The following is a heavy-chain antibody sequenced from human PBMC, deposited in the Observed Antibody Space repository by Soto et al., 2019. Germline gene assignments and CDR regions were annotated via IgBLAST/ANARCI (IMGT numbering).Heavy chain of an antibody. CDR1: GGSISSSSYY. V-gene: IGHV4-39*01. D-gene: IGHD3-22*01. CDR3: ARGGYYDSSGPWDFAKDGYYGMDV. CDR2: IYYSGST. J-gene: IGHJ6*02. Sequence: SETLSLTCTVSGGSISSSSYYWGWIRQPPGKGLEWIGSIYYSGSTYYNPSLKSRVTISVDTSKNQFSLKLSSVTAADTAVYYCARGGYYDSSGPWDFAKDGYYGMDVWG.